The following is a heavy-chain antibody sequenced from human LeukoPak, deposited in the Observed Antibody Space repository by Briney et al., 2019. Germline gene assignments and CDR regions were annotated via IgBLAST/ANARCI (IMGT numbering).Heavy chain of an antibody. D-gene: IGHD6-13*01. CDR1: GFTVSSNY. CDR2: IYSGGST. CDR3: AVHSSSWYENAFDI. V-gene: IGHV3-66*02. Sequence: PGGSLRLSCAASGFTVSSNYMSWVRQAPGKGLEWVSVIYSGGSTYYADSVKGRFTISRDNSKNTLYLQMNSLRAEDTAVYYCAVHSSSWYENAFDIWGQGTMVTVSS. J-gene: IGHJ3*02.